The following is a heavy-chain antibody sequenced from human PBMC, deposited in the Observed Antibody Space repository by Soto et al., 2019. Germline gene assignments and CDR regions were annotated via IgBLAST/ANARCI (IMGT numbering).Heavy chain of an antibody. D-gene: IGHD2-15*01. CDR3: ARPLFVGYCSGFSCFPSDF. V-gene: IGHV4-39*01. CDR1: GGSISSSSYY. Sequence: SETLSLTCSVSGGSISSSSYYWGWIRQPPGKGLEWIGSFFYSGTTYYNPSLKSRVTISVDTSNNQFSLKLTSVTAADTAVYYCARPLFVGYCSGFSCFPSDFGGKGTLVTVS. CDR2: FFYSGTT. J-gene: IGHJ4*02.